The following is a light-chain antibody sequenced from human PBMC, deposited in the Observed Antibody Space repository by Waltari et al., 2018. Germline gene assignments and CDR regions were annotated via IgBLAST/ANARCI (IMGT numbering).Light chain of an antibody. J-gene: IGKJ1*01. CDR2: KAS. CDR1: QSITNW. CDR3: QQFNNYVAT. Sequence: DIQMTQSPSTLSASIGDRVTITCRASQSITNWFAWYQQKPGKAPKLLIYKASTLESGVPSRFGGGGSGTEFTLTISSLQPDDFATYYCQQFNNYVATFGQGTKVEIK. V-gene: IGKV1-5*03.